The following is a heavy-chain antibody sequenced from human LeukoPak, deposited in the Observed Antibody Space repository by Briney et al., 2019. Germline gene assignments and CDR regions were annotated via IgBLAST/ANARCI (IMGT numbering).Heavy chain of an antibody. CDR3: AKASSDYDFWSGYFDY. CDR1: GFTFSSYA. J-gene: IGHJ4*02. D-gene: IGHD3-3*01. V-gene: IGHV3-23*01. Sequence: GGSLRLSCAASGFTFSSYAMSWVRQAPGKGLEWVSAISGSGGSTYYADSVKGWFTISRDNSKNTLYLQMNSLRAEDTAVYYCAKASSDYDFWSGYFDYWGQGTLVTVSP. CDR2: ISGSGGST.